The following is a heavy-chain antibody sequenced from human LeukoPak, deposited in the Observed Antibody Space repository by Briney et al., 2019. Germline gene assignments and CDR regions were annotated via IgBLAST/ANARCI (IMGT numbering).Heavy chain of an antibody. CDR2: IYSGGST. J-gene: IGHJ6*03. CDR1: GFTLSSYA. CDR3: ASREAKATWYYYMDV. Sequence: GGSLRLSCAASGFTLSSYAMSWVRQAPGKGLEWVSVIYSGGSTYYADSVKGRFTISRDNSKNTLYLQMNSLRAEDTAVYYCASREAKATWYYYMDVWGKGTTVTVSS. D-gene: IGHD1-1*01. V-gene: IGHV3-53*01.